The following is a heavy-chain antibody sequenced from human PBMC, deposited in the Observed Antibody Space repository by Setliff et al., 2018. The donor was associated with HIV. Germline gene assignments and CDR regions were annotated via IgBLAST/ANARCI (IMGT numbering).Heavy chain of an antibody. CDR3: ARDQARGIVVVPAFDY. J-gene: IGHJ4*02. D-gene: IGHD2-2*01. CDR2: ISSSSSYI. CDR1: GFTFSSYT. V-gene: IGHV3-21*01. Sequence: GGSLRLSCEASGFTFSSYTMNWVRQAPGQGLEWVSSISSSSSYIHYADSVKGRFTISRDNAKNSLYLQMNSLRAEDTAVYYCARDQARGIVVVPAFDYWGQGTLVTVSS.